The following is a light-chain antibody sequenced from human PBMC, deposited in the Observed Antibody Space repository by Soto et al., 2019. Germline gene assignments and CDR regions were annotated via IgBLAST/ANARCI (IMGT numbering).Light chain of an antibody. V-gene: IGKV3-15*01. Sequence: EIVMTQSPATLSVSPGERATLSCRASQSVSSNLAWYQQKPGQAPRLLIYGASTRATGIPARLSGSGSGTEFTLTISSLQSEDFAVYYCQQYNNWPLFFGPGTKVDIK. J-gene: IGKJ3*01. CDR1: QSVSSN. CDR2: GAS. CDR3: QQYNNWPLF.